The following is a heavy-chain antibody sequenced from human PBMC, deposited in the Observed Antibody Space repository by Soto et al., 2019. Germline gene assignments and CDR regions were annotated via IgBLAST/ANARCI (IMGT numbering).Heavy chain of an antibody. Sequence: SQSLSLTCAISVDSVSSNSAAWNWIRQSPSRGLEWLGRTYYRSKWYNDYAVSVKSRITINPDTSKNQFSLQLNSVTPEDTAVYYCARANRYSYGLWLDIWGQGTMVTVSS. D-gene: IGHD5-18*01. CDR2: TYYRSKWYN. CDR3: ARANRYSYGLWLDI. V-gene: IGHV6-1*01. CDR1: VDSVSSNSAA. J-gene: IGHJ3*02.